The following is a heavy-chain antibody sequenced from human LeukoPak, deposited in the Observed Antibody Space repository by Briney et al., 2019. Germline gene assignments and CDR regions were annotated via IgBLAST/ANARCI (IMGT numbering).Heavy chain of an antibody. J-gene: IGHJ6*02. CDR3: ARGGDFTPTYYYYGMDV. V-gene: IGHV3-74*01. D-gene: IGHD3-3*01. Sequence: PGGSLRLSCAASGFTFSRYWMHWVRQAPGKGLVWVSRINSDGSSTSYADSVKGRFTISRDNAKNSLYLQMNSLRAEDTAVYYCARGGDFTPTYYYYGMDVWGQGTTVTVSS. CDR1: GFTFSRYW. CDR2: INSDGSST.